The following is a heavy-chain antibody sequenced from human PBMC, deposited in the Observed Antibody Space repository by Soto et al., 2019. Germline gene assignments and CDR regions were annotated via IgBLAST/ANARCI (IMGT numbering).Heavy chain of an antibody. CDR1: GFSFSDYW. CDR3: ASEGVVVPATIFYYYALDV. V-gene: IGHV3-7*05. J-gene: IGHJ6*01. Sequence: GGSLRLSCAASGFSFSDYWMSWVRQAPGKGLEWVANVKQDGSERYYVDSVKGRFTISRDNAKNSLYLQMNSLRAEDTAVYYCASEGVVVPATIFYYYALDVSGQGTTVTVS. D-gene: IGHD2-15*01. CDR2: VKQDGSER.